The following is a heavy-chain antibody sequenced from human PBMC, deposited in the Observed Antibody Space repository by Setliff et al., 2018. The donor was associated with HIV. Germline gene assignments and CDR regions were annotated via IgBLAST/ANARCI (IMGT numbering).Heavy chain of an antibody. CDR2: LYPDDSDT. D-gene: IGHD2-8*02. CDR3: ARHINSYWYGDGMDV. Sequence: PGESLKISCQTSGYTFSIYWIGWVRQRPGKGLEWMAILYPDDSDTRYSPSFQGQVTISVDKSIRTAYLQWSSLKASDTATYYCARHINSYWYGDGMDVWGQGTTVTVSS. CDR1: GYTFSIYW. V-gene: IGHV5-51*01. J-gene: IGHJ6*02.